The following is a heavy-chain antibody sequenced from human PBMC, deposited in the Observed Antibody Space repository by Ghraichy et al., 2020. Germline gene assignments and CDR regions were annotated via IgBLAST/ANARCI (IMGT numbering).Heavy chain of an antibody. CDR1: GGSFSGYY. J-gene: IGHJ6*02. CDR3: ARLGGAYYDFWSGYYKGWDYYYYGMDV. V-gene: IGHV4-34*01. CDR2: INHSGST. Sequence: SETLSLTCAVYGGSFSGYYWSWIRQPPGKGLEWIGEINHSGSTNYNPSLKSRVTISVETSKNQFSLKLSSVTAADTAVYYCARLGGAYYDFWSGYYKGWDYYYYGMDVWGQGTTVTVSS. D-gene: IGHD3-3*01.